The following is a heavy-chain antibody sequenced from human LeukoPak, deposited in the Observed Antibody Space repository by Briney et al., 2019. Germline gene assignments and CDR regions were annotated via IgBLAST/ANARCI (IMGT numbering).Heavy chain of an antibody. V-gene: IGHV4-39*01. J-gene: IGHJ4*02. CDR2: IYYSGST. CDR1: GGPISSSRYY. D-gene: IGHD3-10*01. CDR3: ARLSPYLGSGSSAFPDDF. Sequence: SETLSLTYTVSGGPISSSRYYWGWIRQPPGKGLGWIGTIYYSGSTYYNPSLKSRVTISVDTSKNQFSLKLSSVTAADTAVCYCARLSPYLGSGSSAFPDDFWGQGTLVTVSS.